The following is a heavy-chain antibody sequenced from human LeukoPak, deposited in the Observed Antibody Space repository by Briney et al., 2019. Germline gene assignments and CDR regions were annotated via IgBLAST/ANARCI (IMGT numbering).Heavy chain of an antibody. V-gene: IGHV4-59*01. CDR1: GGSISSYY. CDR3: ASGRYGSGTYGFVY. D-gene: IGHD3-10*01. J-gene: IGHJ4*02. CDR2: IYYSGST. Sequence: PSETLSLTCTVSGGSISSYYWSWIRQPPGKGLEWIGYIYYSGSTNYNPSLKSRVTISVDTSKNQFSLKLSSVTAADTAVYYCASGRYGSGTYGFVYWGQGTLVTVSS.